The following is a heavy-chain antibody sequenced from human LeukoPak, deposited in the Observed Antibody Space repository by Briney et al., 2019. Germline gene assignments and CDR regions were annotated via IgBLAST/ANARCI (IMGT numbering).Heavy chain of an antibody. CDR2: IYYSGST. Sequence: SETLSLTCTVSGGSINSSNYYWGWIRQPPGKGLEWIGSIYYSGSTYYKSSLKNRVTISVDTSKNQFYLKVRSVTAADTAVYYCARQMVVVIDYWGQGTLVTVSS. J-gene: IGHJ4*02. D-gene: IGHD2-21*01. V-gene: IGHV4-39*01. CDR3: ARQMVVVIDY. CDR1: GGSINSSNYY.